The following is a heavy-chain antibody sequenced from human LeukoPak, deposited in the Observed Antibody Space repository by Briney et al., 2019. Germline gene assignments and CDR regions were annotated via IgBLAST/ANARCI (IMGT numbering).Heavy chain of an antibody. CDR1: GGSISSYY. V-gene: IGHV4-59*01. J-gene: IGHJ3*02. D-gene: IGHD6-6*01. CDR3: AXXXXSSSSSRAFDI. Sequence: SETLSPTCTVSGGSISSYYWSWIRQPPGKGLEWIGYIYYSGSTNYNPSLKSRVTISVDTSKNQFSLKLSSVTAADTAVDYCAXXXXSSSSSRAFDIWGQGTMVTVSS. CDR2: IYYSGST.